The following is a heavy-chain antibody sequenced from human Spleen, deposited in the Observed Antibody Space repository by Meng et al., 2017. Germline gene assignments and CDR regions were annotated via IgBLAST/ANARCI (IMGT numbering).Heavy chain of an antibody. CDR2: INHSGST. CDR1: GGSFSDYY. V-gene: IGHV4-34*01. D-gene: IGHD2-2*01. J-gene: IGHJ4*02. Sequence: SETLSLTCVVSGGSFSDYYWSWIRQPPGKGLEWIGEINHSGSTNYNPSLESRVTISVDTSKNQFYLKLSSVTAAETAVYSCARGDVVIAQPYYFDYWGQGTLVTVSS. CDR3: ARGDVVIAQPYYFDY.